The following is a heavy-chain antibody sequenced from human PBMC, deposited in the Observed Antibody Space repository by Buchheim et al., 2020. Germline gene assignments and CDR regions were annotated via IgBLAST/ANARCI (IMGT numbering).Heavy chain of an antibody. CDR3: ARDNYGMDV. Sequence: QVQLVESGGGVVQPGRSLRLSCAASGFTFSSYAMHWVRQAPGKGLEWVAVISYDGSNKYYADSVKGRFTISSDNSKNTLYLQMNSLRAEDTAVYYCARDNYGMDVWGQGTT. CDR2: ISYDGSNK. J-gene: IGHJ6*02. CDR1: GFTFSSYA. V-gene: IGHV3-30-3*01.